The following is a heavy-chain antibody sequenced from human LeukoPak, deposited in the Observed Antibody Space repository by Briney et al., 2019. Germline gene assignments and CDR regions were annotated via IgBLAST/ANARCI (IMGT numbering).Heavy chain of an antibody. V-gene: IGHV3-33*01. CDR3: ARVDSSSWYGYYYYYMDV. Sequence: PGRSLRLSCAASGLTFSSYGMHWVRQAPGKGLEWVAVIWYDGSNKYYADSVKGRFTISRDNSKNTLYLQMNSLRAEDTAVYYCARVDSSSWYGYYYYYMDVWGKGTTVTVSS. D-gene: IGHD6-13*01. J-gene: IGHJ6*03. CDR2: IWYDGSNK. CDR1: GLTFSSYG.